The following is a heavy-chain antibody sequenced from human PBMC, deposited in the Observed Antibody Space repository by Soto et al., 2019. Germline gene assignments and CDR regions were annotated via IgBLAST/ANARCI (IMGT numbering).Heavy chain of an antibody. CDR2: ISYDGSNK. Sequence: GGSLRLSCAASGFTFSSYAMHWVRQAPGKGLEWVAVISYDGSNKYYADSVKGRFTISRDNSKNTLYLQMNSLRAEGTAVYYCARDYGDYYYYGMDVWGQGTTVTVSS. CDR1: GFTFSSYA. D-gene: IGHD4-17*01. V-gene: IGHV3-30-3*01. CDR3: ARDYGDYYYYGMDV. J-gene: IGHJ6*02.